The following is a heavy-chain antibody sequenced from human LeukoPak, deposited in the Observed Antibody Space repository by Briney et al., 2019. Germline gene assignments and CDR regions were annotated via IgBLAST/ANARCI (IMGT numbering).Heavy chain of an antibody. CDR1: GAAISNYY. CDR2: IYSSGST. V-gene: IGHV4-4*07. J-gene: IGHJ2*01. D-gene: IGHD2-2*03. Sequence: SETLSRTCTVSGAAISNYYWCCIRGPARYLPPRIGRIYSSGSTNYNPSLNSRVTMSVDTSKNQFSLNLSSVTAADTAVYYCARIFGYARWYFDLWGRGTLVTVSS. CDR3: ARIFGYARWYFDL.